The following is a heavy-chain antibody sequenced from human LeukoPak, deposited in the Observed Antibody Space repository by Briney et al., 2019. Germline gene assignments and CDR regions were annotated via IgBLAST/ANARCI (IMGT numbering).Heavy chain of an antibody. V-gene: IGHV3-13*01. J-gene: IGHJ6*02. Sequence: PGGSLRLSCAASGFTFSSYDMHWVRQATGKGLEWVSAIGTAGDTYYPGSVKGRFTISSENAKNSLYLQMNSLRAGDTAVYYCARSFTMVRGNHGMDVWGQGTTVTVSS. D-gene: IGHD3-10*01. CDR1: GFTFSSYD. CDR3: ARSFTMVRGNHGMDV. CDR2: IGTAGDT.